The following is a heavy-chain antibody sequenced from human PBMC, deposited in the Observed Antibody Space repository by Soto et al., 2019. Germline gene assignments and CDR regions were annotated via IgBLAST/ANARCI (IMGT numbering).Heavy chain of an antibody. V-gene: IGHV3-33*01. CDR2: IWYDGSNK. J-gene: IGHJ4*02. CDR3: AYKSLYYFHY. CDR1: GFTFSSYG. D-gene: IGHD3-10*01. Sequence: QVQLVESGGGVVQPGRSLRLSCAASGFTFSSYGMHWVRQAPGKGLEWVAVIWYDGSNKYYADSVKGRFTISRDNSKNTLYLQMNSLRAEDTAVYYCAYKSLYYFHYWGQGTLVTVSS.